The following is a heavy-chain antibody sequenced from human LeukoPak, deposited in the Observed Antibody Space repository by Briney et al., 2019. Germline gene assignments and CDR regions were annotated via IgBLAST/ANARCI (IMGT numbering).Heavy chain of an antibody. CDR1: GYTFTSYG. V-gene: IGHV1-18*01. D-gene: IGHD3-3*01. CDR2: ISAYNGNT. CDR3: ARSYYDFWSGTWDY. Sequence: ASVKVSCKASGYTFTSYGISWVRQAPGQGLEWMGWISAYNGNTNYAQKLQGRVTMTTDTSTSTAYMELRSLRSDDTAVYYCARSYYDFWSGTWDYWGQGTLVTVSS. J-gene: IGHJ4*02.